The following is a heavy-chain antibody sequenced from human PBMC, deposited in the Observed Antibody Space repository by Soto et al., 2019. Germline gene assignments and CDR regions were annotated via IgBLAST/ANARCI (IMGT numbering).Heavy chain of an antibody. D-gene: IGHD6-13*01. CDR1: GGSIRSTIYY. J-gene: IGHJ5*02. CDR3: ARDEGSSWYGNWFDP. Sequence: ASETLSLTCTVSGGSIRSTIYYWGWLRQPPGKGLEWIGYIYYSGSTNYNPSLKSRVTISVDTSKNQFSLKLSSVTAADTAVYYCARDEGSSWYGNWFDPWGQGTLVTVSS. V-gene: IGHV4-61*01. CDR2: IYYSGST.